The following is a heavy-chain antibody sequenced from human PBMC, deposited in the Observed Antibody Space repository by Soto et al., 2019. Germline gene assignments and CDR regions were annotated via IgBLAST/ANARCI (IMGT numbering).Heavy chain of an antibody. CDR2: IYSGGST. J-gene: IGHJ5*02. Sequence: PGGSLRLSCAASGFTFSSYSMNWVRQAPGKGLEWVSVIYSGGSTYYADSVKGRFTISRDNSKNTLYLQMNSLRAEDTAVYYCAKALTGTQNHWGQGTLVTVSS. CDR1: GFTFSSYS. CDR3: AKALTGTQNH. D-gene: IGHD1-20*01. V-gene: IGHV3-66*01.